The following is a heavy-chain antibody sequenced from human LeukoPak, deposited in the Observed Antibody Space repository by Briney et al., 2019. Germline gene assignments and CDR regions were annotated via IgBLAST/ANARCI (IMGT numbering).Heavy chain of an antibody. CDR2: IYWNDDK. J-gene: IGHJ4*02. CDR3: AHINPVHEEYQLLFPYFDY. D-gene: IGHD2-2*01. Sequence: KESGPTLVNPTQTLTLTCTFSGFSLSTSGVGVGWIRQPPGKALEWLALIYWNDDKRYSPSLKSRLTITKDTSKNQVVLTMTNMDPVDTATYYCAHINPVHEEYQLLFPYFDYWGQGTLVTVSS. CDR1: GFSLSTSGVG. V-gene: IGHV2-5*01.